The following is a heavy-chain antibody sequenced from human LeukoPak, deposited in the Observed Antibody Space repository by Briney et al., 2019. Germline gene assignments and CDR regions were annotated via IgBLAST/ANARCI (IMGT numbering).Heavy chain of an antibody. V-gene: IGHV1-2*02. CDR2: INPNNGAT. J-gene: IGHJ6*03. D-gene: IGHD2-2*01. CDR3: ARGVYCSSSSCSGGLGYYFYFMDV. CDR1: GYTFTGSY. Sequence: GASVKVSCKASGYTFTGSYIHWVRPAPGQGLEWMGWINPNNGATNYAQKFQGRVTMTRDTSITTVYMELRSLRYDDTAVYYCARGVYCSSSSCSGGLGYYFYFMDVWGKGTTVTVSS.